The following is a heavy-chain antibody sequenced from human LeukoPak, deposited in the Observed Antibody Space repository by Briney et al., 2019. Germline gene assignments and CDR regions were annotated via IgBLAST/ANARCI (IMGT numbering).Heavy chain of an antibody. CDR2: ISYDGSNK. Sequence: HPGGSLRLSCAVSGFTFSSYAMHWVRQAPGKELEWVAGISYDGSNKYYADSVKGRFTISRDNSKNTVCLLMNNMRTEDSAVYHCAKGKGTNWYASLDSWGRGTLVTVSS. J-gene: IGHJ4*02. V-gene: IGHV3-30*04. CDR3: AKGKGTNWYASLDS. CDR1: GFTFSSYA. D-gene: IGHD2-2*01.